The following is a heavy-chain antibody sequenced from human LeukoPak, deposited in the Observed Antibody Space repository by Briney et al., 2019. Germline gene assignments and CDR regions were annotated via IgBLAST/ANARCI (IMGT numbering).Heavy chain of an antibody. CDR1: GGSISSGDYY. V-gene: IGHV4-30-4*08. CDR2: IYYSGST. CDR3: ARFSPFNYNYYFYNDV. J-gene: IGHJ6*03. D-gene: IGHD3-10*01. Sequence: SQTLSLTCTVSGGSISSGDYYWSWIRQPPGKGLEWIGYIYYSGSTYYNPSLKSRVTISVDTSKNQFSLKLSSVTAADTAVYYCARFSPFNYNYYFYNDVWGKGTAVTVSS.